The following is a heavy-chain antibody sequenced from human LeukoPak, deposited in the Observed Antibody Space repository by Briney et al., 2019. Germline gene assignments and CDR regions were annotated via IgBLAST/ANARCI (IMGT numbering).Heavy chain of an antibody. V-gene: IGHV1-2*02. CDR2: INPNSGDT. CDR1: GYTFTGYY. J-gene: IGHJ4*02. CDR3: ARGDYSDYLSFDY. Sequence: GASVKVSCKASGYTFTGYYMHWVRQAPGRGLEWMGWINPNSGDTLYAQNFQGRVTMTRDTSITTAYMELSRLRSDDTAVYYCARGDYSDYLSFDYWGQGTLVTVTS. D-gene: IGHD4-11*01.